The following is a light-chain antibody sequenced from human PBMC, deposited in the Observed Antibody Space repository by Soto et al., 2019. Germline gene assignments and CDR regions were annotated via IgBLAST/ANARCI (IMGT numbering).Light chain of an antibody. CDR2: GSS. CDR3: QQSVDSPRT. J-gene: IGKJ1*01. CDR1: QRLGSTS. Sequence: VLTQSPGTLSLTPGERATLSCRASQRLGSTSLAWYQQKSGQPPRLLISGSSKRAAGVPDRFSGSGSGTDFTLVISRLEPEDFAVYYCQQSVDSPRTFGQGTKVDLK. V-gene: IGKV3-20*01.